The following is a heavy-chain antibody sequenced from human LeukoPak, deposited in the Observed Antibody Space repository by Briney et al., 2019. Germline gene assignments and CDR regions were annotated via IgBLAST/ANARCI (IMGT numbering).Heavy chain of an antibody. CDR2: IYYSGST. CDR3: ARTLDSSSSGLDY. CDR1: GGSISSYY. J-gene: IGHJ4*02. Sequence: SETLSLTCTVSGGSISSYYWSWIRQPPGEGLEWIGYIYYSGSTNYNPSLKSRVTISVDTSKNQFSLKLSSVTAADTAVYYCARTLDSSSSGLDYWGQGTLVTVSS. V-gene: IGHV4-59*01. D-gene: IGHD6-6*01.